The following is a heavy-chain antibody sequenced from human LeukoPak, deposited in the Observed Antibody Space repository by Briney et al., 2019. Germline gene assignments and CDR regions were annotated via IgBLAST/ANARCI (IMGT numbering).Heavy chain of an antibody. CDR3: VKKSSAGSYYFDF. CDR2: ISGSGGST. Sequence: GGSLRLSCAASGFTSSDYAMSWVRQAPGKGLEWVSTISGSGGSTYYADSVKGRFIMSRDNSKNTLYLQMNSLRAEDTAVYYCVKKSSAGSYYFDFWGQGTLVTVSS. CDR1: GFTSSDYA. J-gene: IGHJ4*02. D-gene: IGHD6-6*01. V-gene: IGHV3-23*01.